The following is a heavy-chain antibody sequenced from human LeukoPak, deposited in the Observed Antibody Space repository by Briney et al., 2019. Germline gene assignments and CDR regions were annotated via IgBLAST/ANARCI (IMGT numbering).Heavy chain of an antibody. J-gene: IGHJ4*02. CDR2: IRSKAYGGTT. V-gene: IGHV3-49*04. CDR1: GFTFGDYA. Sequence: GRSLRLSCTASGFTFGDYAMGWVRQAPGKGLEWVGFIRSKAYGGTTEYVASVKGRFTISRDDSKSIAYLQMNSLKTEDAAVYYCTRLSLGGWYPSYWGQGTLVTVSS. CDR3: TRLSLGGWYPSY. D-gene: IGHD6-19*01.